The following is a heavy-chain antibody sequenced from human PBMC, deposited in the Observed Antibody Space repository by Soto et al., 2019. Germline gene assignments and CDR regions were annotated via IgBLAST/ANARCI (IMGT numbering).Heavy chain of an antibody. CDR2: IYYSGST. CDR3: AIYDSSGSRGFQH. Sequence: TLSLTGTVSGGAISSGSYYWSWIRQHPGKGLEWIGYIYYSGSTYYNPSLKSRVTISVDTSKNQFSLNLSSVTAADTAVYYCAIYDSSGSRGFQHWGQGTLVTVSS. V-gene: IGHV4-31*03. CDR1: GGAISSGSYY. J-gene: IGHJ1*01. D-gene: IGHD3-22*01.